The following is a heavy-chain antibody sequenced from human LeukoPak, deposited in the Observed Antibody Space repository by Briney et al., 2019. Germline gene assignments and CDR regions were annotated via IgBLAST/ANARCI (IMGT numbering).Heavy chain of an antibody. CDR1: GFTFSSYG. CDR2: IRYDGSNK. Sequence: SGGSLRLSCAASGFTFSSYGMHWVRQAPGKGLEWVAFIRYDGSNKYYADSVKGRFTISRDNSKNTLYLQMNSLRAEDTAVYYCAKLVGYYDFWSSYHFDYWGQGTLVTVSS. CDR3: AKLVGYYDFWSSYHFDY. D-gene: IGHD3-3*01. J-gene: IGHJ4*02. V-gene: IGHV3-30*02.